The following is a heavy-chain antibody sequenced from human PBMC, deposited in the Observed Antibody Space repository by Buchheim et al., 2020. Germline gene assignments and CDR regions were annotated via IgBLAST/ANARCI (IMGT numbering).Heavy chain of an antibody. Sequence: QLQLQESGSGLVKPSQTLSLTCAVSGGSISSGGYFWSWVRQPPGKGLEWIGYFYHSGNTYYNPSLKSRVTISVDRSKNQFSLKLSSVTAADTVVYYCARSSSAGLFDYWGQGTL. CDR2: FYHSGNT. D-gene: IGHD6-6*01. CDR1: GGSISSGGYF. J-gene: IGHJ4*02. V-gene: IGHV4-30-2*01. CDR3: ARSSSAGLFDY.